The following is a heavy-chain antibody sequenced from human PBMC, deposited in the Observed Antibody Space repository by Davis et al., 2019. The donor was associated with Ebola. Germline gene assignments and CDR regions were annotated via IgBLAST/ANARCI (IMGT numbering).Heavy chain of an antibody. CDR3: ARDIYSSSSGYYYGMDV. Sequence: GESLKISCAASGFTFSSYGMHWVRQAPGKGLEWVAVISYDGSNKYYADSVKGRFTISRDNSKNTLYLQMNSLRAEDTAVYYCARDIYSSSSGYYYGMDVWGQGTTVTVSS. CDR1: GFTFSSYG. D-gene: IGHD6-6*01. J-gene: IGHJ6*02. V-gene: IGHV3-30*03. CDR2: ISYDGSNK.